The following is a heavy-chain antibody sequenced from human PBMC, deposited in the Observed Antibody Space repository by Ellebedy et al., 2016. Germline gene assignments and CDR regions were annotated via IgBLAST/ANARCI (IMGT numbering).Heavy chain of an antibody. D-gene: IGHD4-17*01. CDR2: ISGGGDKT. V-gene: IGHV3-23*01. J-gene: IGHJ4*02. Sequence: GESLKISCAASGFTFNNFFMSWVRQAPGKGLEWVSTISGGGDKTYVADFVKGRFTISRDNSRNTVYLQMNTLRAEDTAVYYCYYGHYSGSWGQGTLVTVSS. CDR3: YYGHYSGS. CDR1: GFTFNNFF.